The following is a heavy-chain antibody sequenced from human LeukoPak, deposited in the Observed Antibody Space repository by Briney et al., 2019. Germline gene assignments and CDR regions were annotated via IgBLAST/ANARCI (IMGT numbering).Heavy chain of an antibody. CDR2: ISSSSSYI. D-gene: IGHD6-13*01. Sequence: GGSLRLSCAASGFTFSSYSMNWVRQAPGKGLEWVSSISSSSSYIYYADSVKGRFTISRDNAKNSLYLQMNSLRAEDTAVYYCARRCIAAAANWFDPWGQGTLSPSPQ. CDR3: ARRCIAAAANWFDP. CDR1: GFTFSSYS. V-gene: IGHV3-21*01. J-gene: IGHJ5*02.